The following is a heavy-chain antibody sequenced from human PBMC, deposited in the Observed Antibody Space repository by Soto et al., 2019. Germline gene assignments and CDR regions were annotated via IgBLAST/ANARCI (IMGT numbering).Heavy chain of an antibody. CDR1: GYTFTGYY. J-gene: IGHJ4*02. V-gene: IGHV1-2*04. D-gene: IGHD5-12*01. CDR3: ASSIVATIQFDY. Sequence: ASVKVSCKASGYTFTGYYMHWVRQAPGQGLEWMGWINPNSGGTNYAQKFQGWVTMTRDTSISTAYMELSRLRSDDTAVYYCASSIVATIQFDYWGQGTLVTVSS. CDR2: INPNSGGT.